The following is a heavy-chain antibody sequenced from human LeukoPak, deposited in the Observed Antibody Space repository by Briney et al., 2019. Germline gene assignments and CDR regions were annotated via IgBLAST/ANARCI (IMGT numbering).Heavy chain of an antibody. Sequence: SETLSLTCTVSGGSISSYYWSWIRQPPGKGLEWIGYIYYSGSTNYNPSLKSRVTISVDTSKNQFSLKLSSVTAADTAVYYCAREGRGCSGGSCYGSAAGDYWGQGTLVTVSS. J-gene: IGHJ4*02. CDR3: AREGRGCSGGSCYGSAAGDY. CDR1: GGSISSYY. D-gene: IGHD2-15*01. CDR2: IYYSGST. V-gene: IGHV4-59*12.